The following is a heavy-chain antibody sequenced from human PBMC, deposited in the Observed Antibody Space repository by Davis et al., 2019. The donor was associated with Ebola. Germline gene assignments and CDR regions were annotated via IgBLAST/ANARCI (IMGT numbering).Heavy chain of an antibody. CDR1: GYTFTSYD. CDR2: IIPILGIA. CDR3: AGSGSTRYYFDY. Sequence: SVKVSCKASGYTFTSYDINWVRQATGRGLEWMGRIIPILGIANYAQKFQGRVTITADKSTSTAYMELSSLRSEDTAVYYCAGSGSTRYYFDYWGQGTLVTVSS. D-gene: IGHD3-3*01. J-gene: IGHJ4*02. V-gene: IGHV1-69*04.